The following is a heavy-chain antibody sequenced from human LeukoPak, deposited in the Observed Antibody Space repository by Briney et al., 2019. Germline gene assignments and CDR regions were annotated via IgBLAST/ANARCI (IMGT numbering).Heavy chain of an antibody. D-gene: IGHD5-12*01. Sequence: SETLSLTCAVYGGTFSGYYWSWIRQPPGKGLEWIGEINHSGSTNYNPSLKSRVTISVDTSKNQFSLKLSSVTAADTAVYYCARGWMVANTWGQGTLVTVSS. J-gene: IGHJ5*02. CDR2: INHSGST. CDR1: GGTFSGYY. V-gene: IGHV4-34*01. CDR3: ARGWMVANT.